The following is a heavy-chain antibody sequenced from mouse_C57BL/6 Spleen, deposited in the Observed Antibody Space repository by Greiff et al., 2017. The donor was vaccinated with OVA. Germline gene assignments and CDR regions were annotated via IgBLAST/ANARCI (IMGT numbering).Heavy chain of an antibody. D-gene: IGHD1-1*01. Sequence: EVMLVESGPGMVEPSQSLSLTCTVTGYSITSGYDWHWIRHFPGNKLEWMGYISYSGSTNYNPSLKSRISITHDTSKNHFFLKLNSVTTEDTATYYCARVHYGMGYAMDYWGQGTSVTVSS. CDR2: ISYSGST. CDR3: ARVHYGMGYAMDY. J-gene: IGHJ4*01. V-gene: IGHV3-1*01. CDR1: GYSITSGYD.